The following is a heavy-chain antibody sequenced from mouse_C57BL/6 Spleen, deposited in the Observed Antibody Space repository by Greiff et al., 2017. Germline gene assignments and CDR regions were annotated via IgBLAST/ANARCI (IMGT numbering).Heavy chain of an antibody. CDR1: GFTFSSYA. J-gene: IGHJ4*01. V-gene: IGHV5-4*01. CDR3: ARDGNYEGYAMDY. D-gene: IGHD2-1*01. CDR2: ISDGGSYT. Sequence: EVHLVESGGGLVKPGGSLKLSCAASGFTFSSYAMSWVRQTPEKRLEWVATISDGGSYTYYPDNVKGRFTISRDNAKNNLYLQMSHLKSEDTAMYYCARDGNYEGYAMDYWGQGTSVTVSS.